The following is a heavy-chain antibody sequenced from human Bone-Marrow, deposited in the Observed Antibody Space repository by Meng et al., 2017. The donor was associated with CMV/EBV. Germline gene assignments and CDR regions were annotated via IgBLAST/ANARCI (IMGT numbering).Heavy chain of an antibody. J-gene: IGHJ6*02. CDR3: ARGGRGRNTIFGVVITRGNYYYGMDV. CDR2: INHSGST. CDR1: GGSFSGYY. V-gene: IGHV4-34*01. D-gene: IGHD3-3*01. Sequence: GSLRLSCAVYGGSFSGYYWSWIRQPPGKGLEWIGEINHSGSTNYNPSLKSRVTISVDTSKNQFSLKLSSVTAADTAVYYCARGGRGRNTIFGVVITRGNYYYGMDVWGQGTTVTVPS.